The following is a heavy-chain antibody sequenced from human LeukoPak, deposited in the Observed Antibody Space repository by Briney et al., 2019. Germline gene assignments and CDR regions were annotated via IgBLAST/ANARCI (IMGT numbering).Heavy chain of an antibody. V-gene: IGHV3-48*02. D-gene: IGHD5-24*01. CDR3: ARDGRWLQLGFDY. CDR1: GFTFSSYG. CDR2: ISSSSSTI. J-gene: IGHJ4*02. Sequence: PGGSLRLSCAASGFTFSSYGMHWVRQAPGKGLEWVSYISSSSSTIYYADSVKGRFTISRDNAKNSLYLQMNSLRDEDTAVCYCARDGRWLQLGFDYWGQGTLVTVSS.